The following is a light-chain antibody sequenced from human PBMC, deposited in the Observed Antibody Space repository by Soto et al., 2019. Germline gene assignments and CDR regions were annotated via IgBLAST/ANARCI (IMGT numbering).Light chain of an antibody. CDR1: RGIRSS. CDR3: QQYNDWRYT. J-gene: IGKJ2*01. Sequence: DILMTQSPATLSVSPGERATLYCRASRGIRSSLAWYQVKPGQAPRLLMYGASTGATGIPARFSGSGSGTEFTLTISSLQSEDSAVYYCQQYNDWRYTFGQGTKVEIK. CDR2: GAS. V-gene: IGKV3-15*01.